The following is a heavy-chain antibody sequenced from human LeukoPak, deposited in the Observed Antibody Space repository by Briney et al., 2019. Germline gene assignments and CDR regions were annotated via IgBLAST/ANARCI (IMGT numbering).Heavy chain of an antibody. CDR3: AKAQGFDYYDSSSYYLDY. CDR2: ISGRGNYI. D-gene: IGHD3-22*01. Sequence: PGGSLRLSCAASGFTFSIHNMNWVRQAPGKGLEWVSSISGRGNYIFYADSVKGRFTISRDSAKNSLSLQMNSLRAEDTAVYYCAKAQGFDYYDSSSYYLDYWGQGTLVTVSS. CDR1: GFTFSIHN. J-gene: IGHJ4*02. V-gene: IGHV3-21*01.